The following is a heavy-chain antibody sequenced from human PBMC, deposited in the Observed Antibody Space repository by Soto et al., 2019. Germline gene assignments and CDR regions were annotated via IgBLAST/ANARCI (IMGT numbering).Heavy chain of an antibody. CDR2: INAGNGNT. CDR1: GYTFTSYA. Sequence: ASVKVSCKASGYTFTSYAMHWVRQAPGQRLEWMGWINAGNGNTKYSQKFQGRVTITRDTSASTAYMELSSLRSEDTAVYYCARKQWLDPDDAFDIWGQGTMVTVSS. J-gene: IGHJ3*02. CDR3: ARKQWLDPDDAFDI. D-gene: IGHD6-19*01. V-gene: IGHV1-3*01.